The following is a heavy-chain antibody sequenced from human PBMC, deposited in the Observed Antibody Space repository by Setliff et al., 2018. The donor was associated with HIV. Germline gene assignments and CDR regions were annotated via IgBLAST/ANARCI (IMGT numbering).Heavy chain of an antibody. Sequence: SETLSLTCTVSGGSISSYYWNWIPQPPGKGLEWIGHMYYTGSTNYNPSLKSRVTISVDTSKNQFSLKLTSLTAADTSVYYCARAYDYSNYFHYYMDVWGKGTTVTVSS. CDR1: GGSISSYY. D-gene: IGHD4-4*01. CDR2: MYYTGST. J-gene: IGHJ6*03. CDR3: ARAYDYSNYFHYYMDV. V-gene: IGHV4-59*13.